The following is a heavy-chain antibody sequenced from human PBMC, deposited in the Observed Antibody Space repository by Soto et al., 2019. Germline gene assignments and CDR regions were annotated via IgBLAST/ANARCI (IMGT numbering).Heavy chain of an antibody. CDR2: IYYSGST. CDR1: GGSISSNY. V-gene: IGHV4-59*08. D-gene: IGHD6-19*01. J-gene: IGHJ4*02. CDR3: AGFKQWLVL. Sequence: SETLSLTCSVSGGSISSNYWSWIRQPPGKGLEWIGYIYYSGSTNYNPSLRSRVTISIDTSKNQFSLKLSSVTAADTAVYYCAGFKQWLVLWGQGTLVTVSS.